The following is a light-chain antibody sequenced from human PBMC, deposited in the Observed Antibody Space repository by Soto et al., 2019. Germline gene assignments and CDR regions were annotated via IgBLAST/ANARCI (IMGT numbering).Light chain of an antibody. J-gene: IGKJ4*01. CDR2: DAS. CDR1: QSVSSY. Sequence: EIVLTQSPATLSLSPGERATLSCRASQSVSSYLAWYKKKTGKAPRLLIYDASNKATGNPAKINGSGSGTDFTLTISSLEPEDFAVYYCQQRSNWPFTFGGGTKVDIK. V-gene: IGKV3-11*01. CDR3: QQRSNWPFT.